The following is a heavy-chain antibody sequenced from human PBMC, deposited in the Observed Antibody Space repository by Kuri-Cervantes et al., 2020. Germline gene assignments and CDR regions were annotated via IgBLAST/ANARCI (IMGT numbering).Heavy chain of an antibody. CDR2: ISYDGRNK. CDR3: ARLKFHGAAGFYYFDY. D-gene: IGHD6-13*01. J-gene: IGHJ4*02. CDR1: GFTFSSYA. V-gene: IGHV3-30*04. Sequence: GESLKISCAASGFTFSSYAMHWVRQAPGKGLEWVAVISYDGRNKYYTDSVKGRFTISRDNSKNTFYLQMNSLRAEDTAVYYCARLKFHGAAGFYYFDYWGQGTLVTVSS.